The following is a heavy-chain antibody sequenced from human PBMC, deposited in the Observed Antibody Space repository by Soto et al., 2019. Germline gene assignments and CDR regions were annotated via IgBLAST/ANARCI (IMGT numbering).Heavy chain of an antibody. V-gene: IGHV1-69*06. D-gene: IGHD3-10*01. J-gene: IGHJ6*02. CDR1: GDIFTSHA. CDR3: TRVDYRSGSRQYYYFHMDL. Sequence: QVQLVQSGAEVKKPGSSVKVSCKASGDIFTSHAIGWVRQAPGQGLEWLGGVIPIFGTSSYAQKFRGRVTITADKSTSTSYMELSDLIFEDSALYYCTRVDYRSGSRQYYYFHMDLWGQGTTVTVSS. CDR2: VIPIFGTS.